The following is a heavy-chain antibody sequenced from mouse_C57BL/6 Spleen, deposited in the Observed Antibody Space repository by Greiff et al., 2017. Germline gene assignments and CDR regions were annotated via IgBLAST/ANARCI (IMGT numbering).Heavy chain of an antibody. V-gene: IGHV1-61*01. D-gene: IGHD1-1*01. Sequence: QVQLQQPGAELVRPGSSVKLSCKASGYTFTSYWMDWVKQRPGQGLEWIGNIYPSDSETHYNQKFKDKATLTVDKSSSTAYMQLSSLTYEDSAVYYCARGDTTVVVFDYWGQGTTLTVSS. CDR3: ARGDTTVVVFDY. CDR2: IYPSDSET. J-gene: IGHJ2*01. CDR1: GYTFTSYW.